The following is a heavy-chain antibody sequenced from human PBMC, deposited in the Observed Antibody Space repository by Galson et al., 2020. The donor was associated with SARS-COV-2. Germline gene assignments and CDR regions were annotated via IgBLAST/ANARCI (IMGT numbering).Heavy chain of an antibody. D-gene: IGHD1-1*01. CDR3: AKESADNWNDGYFDY. V-gene: IGHV3-33*06. CDR2: IWYDGSNK. CDR1: GFTFSSYG. Sequence: GGSLRLSCAASGFTFSSYGMHWVRQAPGKGLEWVAVIWYDGSNKYYADSVKGRFTISRDNSKNTLYLQMNSLRAEDTAVYYCAKESADNWNDGYFDYWGQGTLVTVSS. J-gene: IGHJ4*02.